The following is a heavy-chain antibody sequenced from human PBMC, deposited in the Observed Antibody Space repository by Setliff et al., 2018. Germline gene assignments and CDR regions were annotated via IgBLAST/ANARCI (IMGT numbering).Heavy chain of an antibody. CDR3: ASIIAAAGFGAFDI. J-gene: IGHJ3*02. V-gene: IGHV1-69*10. Sequence: GASVKVSCKASGGTFSSYAISWVRQAPGQGLEWMGGIIPILGIANYAQKFQGRVTITADESTSTAYMELSSLRSEDTAVYYCASIIAAAGFGAFDIWGQGTMVTVSS. CDR1: GGTFSSYA. D-gene: IGHD6-13*01. CDR2: IIPILGIA.